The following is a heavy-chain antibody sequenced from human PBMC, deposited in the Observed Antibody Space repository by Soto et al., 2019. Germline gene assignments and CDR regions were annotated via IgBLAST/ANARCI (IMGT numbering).Heavy chain of an antibody. J-gene: IGHJ3*02. V-gene: IGHV1-69*14. CDR2: IIPFFATS. D-gene: IGHD7-27*01. CDR1: GGNLRGES. CDR3: YWGHEFGGNSDAYDI. Sequence: QVQLVQSGAEVKKPGSSVKVSCKASGGNLRGESSNWVRQAPGQGLEWMGGIIPFFATSEDAQKFQGRLTITVDKATTTAYMELSSIRSQDKDVYYCYWGHEFGGNSDAYDIWGQGTMVTVSS.